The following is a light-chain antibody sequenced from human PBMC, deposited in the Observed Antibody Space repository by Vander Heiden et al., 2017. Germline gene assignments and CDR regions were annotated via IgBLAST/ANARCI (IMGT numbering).Light chain of an antibody. CDR3: ATWDDSLSGRV. V-gene: IGLV1-47*01. Sequence: QSVLTQPPSASGTPGQTVTISCSGSSSNIGTNYVYWYQQFPGAAPKLLIYSNNQRPSGVPDRFSGSKSGTSASLAISWLRSEDEADYYCATWDDSLSGRVFGGGTKLTVL. J-gene: IGLJ3*02. CDR1: SSNIGTNY. CDR2: SNN.